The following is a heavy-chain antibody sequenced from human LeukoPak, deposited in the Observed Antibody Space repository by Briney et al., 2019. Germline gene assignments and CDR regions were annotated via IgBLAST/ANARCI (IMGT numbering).Heavy chain of an antibody. CDR1: GFTVSNNY. D-gene: IGHD3-22*01. CDR3: VRENYYDSSLDY. J-gene: IGHJ4*02. V-gene: IGHV3-53*01. Sequence: GGSLRLSCAASGFTVSNNYMRWVRQAPGEGLEWVSVIYSGGSTYYADSVKGRFTISRDNSKNTVYLQMNSLRAEDTAVYYCVRENYYDSSLDYWGQGTLVTVSS. CDR2: IYSGGST.